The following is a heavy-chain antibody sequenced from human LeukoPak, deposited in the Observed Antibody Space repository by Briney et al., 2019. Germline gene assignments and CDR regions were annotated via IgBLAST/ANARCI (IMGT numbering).Heavy chain of an antibody. D-gene: IGHD4-23*01. J-gene: IGHJ3*02. CDR2: ISYDGSNK. Sequence: GGSLRLSCAASGFTFSSYAMHCVRHAPGKWLEWVAVISYDGSNKYHADSVKCRFTISRDNSKNTLYMQMNSLRAEDTAVYYCAREMTWTVANDAFDIWGQGKMVTVSS. V-gene: IGHV3-30-3*01. CDR1: GFTFSSYA. CDR3: AREMTWTVANDAFDI.